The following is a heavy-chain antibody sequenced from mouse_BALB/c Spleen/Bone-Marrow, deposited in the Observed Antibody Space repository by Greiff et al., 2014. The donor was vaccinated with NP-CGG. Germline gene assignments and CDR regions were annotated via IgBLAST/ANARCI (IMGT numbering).Heavy chain of an antibody. V-gene: IGHV3-6*02. D-gene: IGHD2-1*01. CDR1: GYSITSGYY. CDR3: ARRGGNPSYAMDY. Sequence: EVQLVESGPGLVKPSQSLSLTCSVTGYSITSGYYWNWIRQFPGNKLEWMGYISYDGSNNYNPSLKNRISITRDTSKNQFFLKLNSVTTEDTATYYCARRGGNPSYAMDYWGQGTSVTVSS. J-gene: IGHJ4*01. CDR2: ISYDGSN.